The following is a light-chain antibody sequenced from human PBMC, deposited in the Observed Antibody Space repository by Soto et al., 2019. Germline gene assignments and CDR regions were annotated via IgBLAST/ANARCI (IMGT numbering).Light chain of an antibody. CDR1: QPISTW. V-gene: IGKV1-12*01. CDR2: GAT. J-gene: IGKJ4*01. CDR3: QQANSIPLT. Sequence: DIQMTQSPSSVSASVGDRVTISCRASQPISTWLAWYQQKPGKAPKLLIYGATFLESGVPSRFSGSGYETDFSLTISSLQPEDFATYYCQQANSIPLTFCGGTKVEIK.